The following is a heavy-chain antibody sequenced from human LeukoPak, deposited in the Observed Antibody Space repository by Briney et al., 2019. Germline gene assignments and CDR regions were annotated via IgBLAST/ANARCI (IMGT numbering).Heavy chain of an antibody. CDR3: AHSLYFSHPDSSWRGSRAFDI. J-gene: IGHJ3*02. D-gene: IGHD6-13*01. V-gene: IGHV2-5*02. CDR1: GFSLSTRGVG. Sequence: SGPTLVKPTQTLTLTCTFSGFSLSTRGVGVGWIRQPPGKALEWLGIIYWDDDERYSPSLKSRLSITEATSKDQVVLTLTNMDPVDTATYYCAHSLYFSHPDSSWRGSRAFDIWGQGTMVTVSS. CDR2: IYWDDDE.